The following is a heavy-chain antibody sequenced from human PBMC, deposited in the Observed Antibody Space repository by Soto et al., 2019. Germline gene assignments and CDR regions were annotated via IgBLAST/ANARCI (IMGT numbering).Heavy chain of an antibody. Sequence: ASVKVSCEASGYTFTSYAMHWVRQAPGQRLEWMGWINAGNGNTKYSQKFQGRVTVTRDTSASTAYMELSSLRSEDTAVYYCARGQYCSSTSCSILSDPWGQGTLVTVSS. CDR1: GYTFTSYA. CDR2: INAGNGNT. D-gene: IGHD2-2*01. CDR3: ARGQYCSSTSCSILSDP. J-gene: IGHJ5*02. V-gene: IGHV1-3*01.